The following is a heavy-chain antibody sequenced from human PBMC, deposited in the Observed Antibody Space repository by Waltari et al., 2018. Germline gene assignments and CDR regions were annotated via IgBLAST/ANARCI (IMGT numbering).Heavy chain of an antibody. J-gene: IGHJ4*02. CDR1: GFTFSGYA. CDR3: TTYDSSGLVSSSFAY. CDR2: IRSTANSYAT. D-gene: IGHD3-22*01. V-gene: IGHV3-73*02. Sequence: EVQLVESGGGLVQPGGSLKLSCAASGFTFSGYAMHWVRQASGKGLEWVGRIRSTANSYATAYAASVKGRFTISRDDSKNTAYLQMNSLKTEDTAVYYCTTYDSSGLVSSSFAYWGQGTLVTVSS.